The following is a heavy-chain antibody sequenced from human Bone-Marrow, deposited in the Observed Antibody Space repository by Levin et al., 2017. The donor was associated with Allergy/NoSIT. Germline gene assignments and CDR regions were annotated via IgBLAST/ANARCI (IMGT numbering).Heavy chain of an antibody. CDR1: GSTFTSYD. CDR2: MNPNSGNT. D-gene: IGHD6-19*01. Sequence: GGSLRLSCKASGSTFTSYDINWVRQATGQGLEWMGWMNPNSGNTGYAQKFQGRVTMTRNTSISTAYMELSSLRSEDTAVYYCARFDQGYSSGWYWFDPWGQGTLVTVSS. V-gene: IGHV1-8*01. CDR3: ARFDQGYSSGWYWFDP. J-gene: IGHJ5*02.